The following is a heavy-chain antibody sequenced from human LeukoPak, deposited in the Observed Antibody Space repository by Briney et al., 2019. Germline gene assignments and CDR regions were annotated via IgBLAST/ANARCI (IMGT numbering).Heavy chain of an antibody. Sequence: GGSLRLSCAASGFTFSSYGMHWVRQAPGKGLEWVAVISFDGSNKYYADSVKGRFTISRDNSKSTLYLQMNNLRAEDTAVYYCARKMMSYYDSSGYPMPPDYWGPGTLVTVSS. J-gene: IGHJ4*02. V-gene: IGHV3-30*19. CDR1: GFTFSSYG. CDR3: ARKMMSYYDSSGYPMPPDY. D-gene: IGHD3-22*01. CDR2: ISFDGSNK.